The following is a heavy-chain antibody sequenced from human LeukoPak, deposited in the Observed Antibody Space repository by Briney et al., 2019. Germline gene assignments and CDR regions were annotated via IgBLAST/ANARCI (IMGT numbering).Heavy chain of an antibody. Sequence: PSETLSLTCAVYGGSFSGQYWGWIRQPPGKGLEWIGEINHGGSISYNASLKRRVTISLDTSKNQFSLKLSSVTAADTAVYYCAGGDYHGSESYANYWGQGTLVTVSS. J-gene: IGHJ4*02. CDR2: INHGGSI. D-gene: IGHD3-10*01. V-gene: IGHV4-34*01. CDR1: GGSFSGQY. CDR3: AGGDYHGSESYANY.